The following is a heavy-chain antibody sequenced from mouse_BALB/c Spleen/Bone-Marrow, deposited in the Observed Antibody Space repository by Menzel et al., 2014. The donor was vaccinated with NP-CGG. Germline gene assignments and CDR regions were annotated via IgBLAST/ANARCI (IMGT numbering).Heavy chain of an antibody. Sequence: SVPELVMTGSSVKMSCKASGYTFTSSWMHWAKQRPGQGLEWIGEIHPNSGNTNYNEKFKGKATLTVDTSSSTAYVDLSSLTSEDSAVYYCAREKIYGNYLWYCEVWGAGTTVTVSS. CDR2: IHPNSGNT. D-gene: IGHD2-1*01. V-gene: IGHV1S130*01. J-gene: IGHJ1*01. CDR1: GYTFTSSW. CDR3: AREKIYGNYLWYCEV.